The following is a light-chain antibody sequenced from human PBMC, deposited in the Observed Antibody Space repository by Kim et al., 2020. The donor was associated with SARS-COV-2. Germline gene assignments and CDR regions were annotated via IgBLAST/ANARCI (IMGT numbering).Light chain of an antibody. J-gene: IGLJ3*02. Sequence: SELTQDPVVSVALGQTVRITCQGDSLRSYYATWYQQKPRQAPVLVIYGRNKRPSGIPDRFSGSASGNTASLTISGTQAEDEADFYCQSRDSGGRVMFGGGTQLTVL. V-gene: IGLV3-19*01. CDR3: QSRDSGGRVM. CDR1: SLRSYY. CDR2: GRN.